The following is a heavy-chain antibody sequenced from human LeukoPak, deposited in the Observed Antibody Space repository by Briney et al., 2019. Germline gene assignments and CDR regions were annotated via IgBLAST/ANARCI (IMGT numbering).Heavy chain of an antibody. CDR2: IQPSGKNI. Sequence: GGSPRLSCVASEFTFSIYSMNWVRQAPGKGLEWVSSIQPSGKNIYHAASLKGRFTISRDNTKNSLYLQMNSLRAEDTAVYYCAREIGGLGYDHWGQGVLVTVSS. CDR1: EFTFSIYS. V-gene: IGHV3-21*01. CDR3: AREIGGLGYDH. D-gene: IGHD2/OR15-2a*01. J-gene: IGHJ4*02.